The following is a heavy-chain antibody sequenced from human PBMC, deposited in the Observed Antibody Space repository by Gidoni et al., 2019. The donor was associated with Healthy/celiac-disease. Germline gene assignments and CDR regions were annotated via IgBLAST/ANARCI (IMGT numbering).Heavy chain of an antibody. D-gene: IGHD2-15*01. J-gene: IGHJ5*02. CDR1: GFPLSSPS. V-gene: IGHV3-21*01. CDR3: ARDPSRHTVVTPNNWFDP. CDR2: ISSSSSYI. Sequence: EVQLVESGGGLVKPGAPLRLSCAASGFPLSSPSMNWVRQDPGKGLEWVSSISSSSSYIYYADSVKGRFTISRDNAKDSLYLQMNSLRAEDTAVYYCARDPSRHTVVTPNNWFDPWGQGTLVTVSS.